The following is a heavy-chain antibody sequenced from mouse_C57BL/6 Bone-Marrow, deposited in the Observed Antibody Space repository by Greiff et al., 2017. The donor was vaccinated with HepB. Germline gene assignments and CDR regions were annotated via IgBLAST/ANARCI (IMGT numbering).Heavy chain of an antibody. CDR1: GYTFTSYG. J-gene: IGHJ2*01. CDR2: IYPRSGNT. CDR3: ATYYYGSSTRG. V-gene: IGHV1-81*01. Sequence: QVQLQQSGAELARPGASVKLSCKASGYTFTSYGISWVKQRTGQGLEWIGEIYPRSGNTYYNEKFKGKATLTADKSSSTAYMELRSLTSEDSAFYFCATYYYGSSTRGWGQGTTLTVSS. D-gene: IGHD1-1*01.